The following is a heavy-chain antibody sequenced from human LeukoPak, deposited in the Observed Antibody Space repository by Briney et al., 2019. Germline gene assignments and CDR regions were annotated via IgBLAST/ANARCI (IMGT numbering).Heavy chain of an antibody. CDR2: ISGSGGST. D-gene: IGHD6-6*01. CDR1: GFTFSSYA. V-gene: IGHV3-23*01. CDR3: ASPLIAAHVQGYYYMDV. J-gene: IGHJ6*03. Sequence: GGSLRLSCAASGFTFSSYAMSWVRQAPGKGLEWVSAISGSGGSTYYADSVKGRFTISRDNSKNTLYLQMNSLRAEDTAVYYCASPLIAAHVQGYYYMDVWGKGTTVTVSS.